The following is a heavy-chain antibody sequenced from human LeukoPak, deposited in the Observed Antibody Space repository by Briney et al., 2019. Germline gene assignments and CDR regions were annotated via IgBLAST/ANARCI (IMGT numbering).Heavy chain of an antibody. CDR3: AKLWGVGYCSGGSCYDY. J-gene: IGHJ4*02. D-gene: IGHD2-15*01. V-gene: IGHV3-30*18. Sequence: PGGSLRLSCAASGFTFRSYGIHWVRQAPGKGLEWVAVISYDGSNKYYADSVKGRFTISRDNSKNTLYLQMNSLRAEDTAVYYCAKLWGVGYCSGGSCYDYWGQGTLVTVSS. CDR2: ISYDGSNK. CDR1: GFTFRSYG.